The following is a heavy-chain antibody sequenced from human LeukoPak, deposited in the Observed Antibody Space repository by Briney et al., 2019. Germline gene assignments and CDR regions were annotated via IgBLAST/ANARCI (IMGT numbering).Heavy chain of an antibody. Sequence: GGSLRLSCAASGFIFNNYAMNWVRQAPGKGLEWVSVISGDGGSAFYADFVEGRFTVSRDNSKNTVFLQMNNLRADDTAVYYCAKDQWGSYYNFDFWGQGTLVAVSS. CDR1: GFIFNNYA. V-gene: IGHV3-23*01. CDR2: ISGDGGSA. J-gene: IGHJ4*02. D-gene: IGHD3-10*01. CDR3: AKDQWGSYYNFDF.